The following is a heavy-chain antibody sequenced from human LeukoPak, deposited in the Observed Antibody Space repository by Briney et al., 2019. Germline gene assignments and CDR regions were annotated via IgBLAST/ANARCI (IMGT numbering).Heavy chain of an antibody. CDR3: GSGYYGDYGYGMDV. Sequence: PGGSLRLSCAASGFTFSSYGIHWVRQAPGKGLEWVAVIWYDGSNKYYADSVRGRFTISRDNSKNTLYLQMNSLRAEDTAVYYCGSGYYGDYGYGMDVWGQGTTVTVSS. D-gene: IGHD4-17*01. V-gene: IGHV3-33*08. CDR1: GFTFSSYG. J-gene: IGHJ6*02. CDR2: IWYDGSNK.